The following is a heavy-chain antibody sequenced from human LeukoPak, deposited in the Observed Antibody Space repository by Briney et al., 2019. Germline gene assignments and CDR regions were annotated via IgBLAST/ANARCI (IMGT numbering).Heavy chain of an antibody. J-gene: IGHJ1*01. Sequence: GRSLRLSCAASGFTFSSYAMHWVRQAPGKGLEWVAVISYDGSNKYYADSVKGRFTISRDNSKNTLYLQMNSLRAEDTAVYYCARDGTYYDILTGYSYGGGPAEYFQHWGQGTLVTVSS. CDR2: ISYDGSNK. D-gene: IGHD3-9*01. CDR1: GFTFSSYA. V-gene: IGHV3-30-3*01. CDR3: ARDGTYYDILTGYSYGGGPAEYFQH.